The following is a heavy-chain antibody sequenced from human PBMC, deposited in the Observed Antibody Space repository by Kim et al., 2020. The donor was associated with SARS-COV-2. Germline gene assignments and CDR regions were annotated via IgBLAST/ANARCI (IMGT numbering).Heavy chain of an antibody. Sequence: ASVKVSCKASGYTFTSYDINWVRQATGQGLEWMGWMNPNSGNTGYAQKFQGRVTMTRNTSISTAYMELSSLRSEDTAVYYCARGPFLYYYGSGSYYNPLGAANYYYYYGMDVWGQGTTVTVSS. CDR1: GYTFTSYD. J-gene: IGHJ6*02. D-gene: IGHD3-10*01. V-gene: IGHV1-8*01. CDR2: MNPNSGNT. CDR3: ARGPFLYYYGSGSYYNPLGAANYYYYYGMDV.